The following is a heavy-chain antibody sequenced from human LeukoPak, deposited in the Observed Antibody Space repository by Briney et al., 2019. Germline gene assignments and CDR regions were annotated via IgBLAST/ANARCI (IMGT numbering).Heavy chain of an antibody. CDR1: GFTVNSYA. J-gene: IGHJ4*02. V-gene: IGHV3-23*01. Sequence: PGGSLRLSCAASGFTVNSYAMSWVRQGPGKGLEWVSTISGSGDNTYYADSVRDRFTISRDNSKNTLYLQMDSLRAEDTAVYYCTKDHSEYVWGCYRRDDYWGQGNLVTVSS. D-gene: IGHD3-16*02. CDR3: TKDHSEYVWGCYRRDDY. CDR2: ISGSGDNT.